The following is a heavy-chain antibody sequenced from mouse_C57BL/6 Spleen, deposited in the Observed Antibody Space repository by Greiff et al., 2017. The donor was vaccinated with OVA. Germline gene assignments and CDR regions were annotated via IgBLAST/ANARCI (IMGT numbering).Heavy chain of an antibody. V-gene: IGHV1-80*01. CDR3: ARGGDYYGSSYYFDY. CDR1: GYAFSSYW. J-gene: IGHJ2*01. Sequence: LQQSGAELVKPGASVKISCKASGYAFSSYWMNWVKQRPGKGLEWIGQIYPGDGDTNYNGKFKGKATLTADKSSSTAYMQLSSLTSEDSAVYFCARGGDYYGSSYYFDYWGQGTTLTVSS. CDR2: IYPGDGDT. D-gene: IGHD1-1*01.